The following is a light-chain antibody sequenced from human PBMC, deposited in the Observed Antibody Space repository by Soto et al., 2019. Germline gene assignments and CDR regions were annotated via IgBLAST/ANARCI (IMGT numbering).Light chain of an antibody. CDR3: QQRSNWA. J-gene: IGKJ5*01. V-gene: IGKV3-11*01. Sequence: EIVLTQSPATLSLSPGERATLSCRASQSVSSYLAWYQQKPGQAPRLLIYGASNRATGIPDRFSGSGSGTDFTLTISSLEPEDFAVYYCQQRSNWAFGQGTRLEIK. CDR1: QSVSSY. CDR2: GAS.